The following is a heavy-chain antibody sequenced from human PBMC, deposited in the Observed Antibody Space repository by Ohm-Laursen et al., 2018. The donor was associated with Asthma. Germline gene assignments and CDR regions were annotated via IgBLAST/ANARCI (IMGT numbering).Heavy chain of an antibody. CDR1: GFSFGTFA. V-gene: IGHV3-23*01. CDR3: AKDRVYGDGLLAYDY. J-gene: IGHJ4*02. CDR2: ISGNGGVI. Sequence: SLRLSCTASGFSFGTFAMSWVRQPPGKGLEFVSDISGNGGVITKADSVKGRFTIPRDNSKNTVYLQMNSLRAEDTAVYYCAKDRVYGDGLLAYDYWGQGTLVTDSP. D-gene: IGHD2-8*01.